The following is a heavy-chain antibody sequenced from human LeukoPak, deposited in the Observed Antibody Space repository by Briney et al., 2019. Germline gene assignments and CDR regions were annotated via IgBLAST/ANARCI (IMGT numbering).Heavy chain of an antibody. CDR3: ARDADYGDWLIDY. D-gene: IGHD4-17*01. Sequence: GRSLRLSCAASGFTSSSYAMHWVRRAPGKGLEWVAVISYDGSNKYYADSVKGRFTISRDNSKNTLYLQMNSLRAEDTAVYYCARDADYGDWLIDYWGQGTLVTVSS. J-gene: IGHJ4*02. CDR2: ISYDGSNK. CDR1: GFTSSSYA. V-gene: IGHV3-30*04.